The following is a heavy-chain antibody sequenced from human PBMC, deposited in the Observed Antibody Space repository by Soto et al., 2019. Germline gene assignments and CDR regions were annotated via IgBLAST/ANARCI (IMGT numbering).Heavy chain of an antibody. V-gene: IGHV4-39*07. Sequence: KPSETLSLTCTVSGGSISSSSYYWGWIRQPPGKGLEWIGSIYHSGSTNYNPSLKSRVTISVDTSKNQFSLKLSSVTAADTAVYYCARGRLNYYGSGSYDYWGQGTLVTVSS. D-gene: IGHD3-10*01. CDR2: IYHSGST. CDR3: ARGRLNYYGSGSYDY. CDR1: GGSISSSSYY. J-gene: IGHJ4*02.